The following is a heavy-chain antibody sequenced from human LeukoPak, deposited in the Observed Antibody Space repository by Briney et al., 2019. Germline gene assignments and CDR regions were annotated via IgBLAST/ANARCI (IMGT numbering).Heavy chain of an antibody. V-gene: IGHV4-39*01. CDR2: IYYSGST. CDR3: ARLRPELFTGYYRSDGWFDS. D-gene: IGHD3-9*01. J-gene: IGHJ5*01. Sequence: PSETLSLTCTVSGGSISSGGFYWGWIRQPPGKGLEWIGNIYYSGSTSYNPSLKSRVTISVDTSKSQFSLKLSSVTAADTAVYYCARLRPELFTGYYRSDGWFDSWGQGTLVTVSS. CDR1: GGSISSGGFY.